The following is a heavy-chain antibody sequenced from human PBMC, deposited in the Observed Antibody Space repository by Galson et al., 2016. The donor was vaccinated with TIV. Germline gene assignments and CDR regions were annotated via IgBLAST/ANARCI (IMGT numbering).Heavy chain of an antibody. D-gene: IGHD6-19*01. V-gene: IGHV3-30*18. Sequence: SLRLSCAAAGFSFSSFGMHWVRQAPGQGLEWVAVISNDGTDTYFSDSVKGRFTISRDNSKKMLYLQLNSLRAEDTAVYYCAKVPSSGFSYYYGIDVWGQGTTVTVA. J-gene: IGHJ6*02. CDR2: ISNDGTDT. CDR3: AKVPSSGFSYYYGIDV. CDR1: GFSFSSFG.